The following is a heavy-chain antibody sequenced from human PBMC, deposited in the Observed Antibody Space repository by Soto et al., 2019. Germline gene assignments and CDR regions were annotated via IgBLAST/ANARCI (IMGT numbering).Heavy chain of an antibody. D-gene: IGHD1-7*01. CDR3: ARHRNSKVDY. CDR1: GVSIRSITYH. J-gene: IGHJ4*02. Sequence: PSETLSLTSTVSGVSIRSITYHWVWIRQPPGRGLELIGSAYYSEITYYNPSLKSRVAVSVDTSKNQSSLKVNSVTAADTAVYYCARHRNSKVDYWGQGTLVTVS. CDR2: AYYSEIT. V-gene: IGHV4-39*01.